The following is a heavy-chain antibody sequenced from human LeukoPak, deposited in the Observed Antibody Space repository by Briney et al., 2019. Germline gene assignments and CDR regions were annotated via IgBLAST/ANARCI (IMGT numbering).Heavy chain of an antibody. J-gene: IGHJ4*02. CDR3: ARGYCSGGSCYSGGYYFDY. V-gene: IGHV4-34*01. CDR1: GGSFSGYY. Sequence: SGTLSLTCAVYGGSFSGYYWSWIRQPPGKGLEWIGEINHSGSTNYNPSLKSRVTISVDTSKNQFSLKLSSVTAADTAVYYCARGYCSGGSCYSGGYYFDYWGQGTLVTVSS. CDR2: INHSGST. D-gene: IGHD2-15*01.